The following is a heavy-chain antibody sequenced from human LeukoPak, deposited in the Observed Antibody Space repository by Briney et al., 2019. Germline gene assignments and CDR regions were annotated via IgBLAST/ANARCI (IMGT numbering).Heavy chain of an antibody. CDR1: GGSISSYY. J-gene: IGHJ6*03. V-gene: IGHV4-59*01. Sequence: PSETLSLTCTVSGGSISSYYWSWIRQPPGKGLEWIGYIYYSGSTNYNPSLKSRVTISVDTSKNQFSLKLSSVTAADTAVYYCARDQTYGSGSSPFYYYYYMDVWGKGTTVTVSS. D-gene: IGHD3-10*01. CDR3: ARDQTYGSGSSPFYYYYYMDV. CDR2: IYYSGST.